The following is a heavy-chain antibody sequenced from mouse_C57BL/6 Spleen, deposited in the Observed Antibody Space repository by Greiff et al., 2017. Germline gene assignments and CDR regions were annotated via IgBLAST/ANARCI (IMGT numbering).Heavy chain of an antibody. CDR1: GFTFSDYY. D-gene: IGHD4-1*01. V-gene: IGHV5-16*01. J-gene: IGHJ4*01. CDR3: ARANWDPYYAMDY. CDR2: INYDGSST. Sequence: EVHLVESEGGLVQPGSSMKLSCTASGFTFSDYYMAWVRQVPEKGLEWVANINYDGSSTYYLDSLKSRFIISRDNAKNILYLQMSSLKSEDTATYYCARANWDPYYAMDYWGQGTSVTVSS.